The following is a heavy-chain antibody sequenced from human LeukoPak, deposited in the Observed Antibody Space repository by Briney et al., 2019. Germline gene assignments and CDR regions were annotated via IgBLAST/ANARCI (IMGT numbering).Heavy chain of an antibody. D-gene: IGHD1-26*01. CDR2: ISGSGGST. CDR3: AKDGASGIGYYFDY. Sequence: GGSLRLSCAASGFTFSSYAMSWVRQAPGKGLEWVSAISGSGGSTYYADSVKGRFTISRDNSKNTLYLQMNSLRAEDTALYYCAKDGASGIGYYFDYWGQGTLVTVSS. V-gene: IGHV3-23*01. CDR1: GFTFSSYA. J-gene: IGHJ4*02.